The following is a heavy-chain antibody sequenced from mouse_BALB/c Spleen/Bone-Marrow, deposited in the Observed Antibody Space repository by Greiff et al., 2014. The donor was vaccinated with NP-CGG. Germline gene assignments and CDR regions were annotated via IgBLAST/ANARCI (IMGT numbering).Heavy chain of an antibody. J-gene: IGHJ4*01. D-gene: IGHD2-14*01. CDR1: GISITTGNYR. V-gene: IGHV3-5*02. Sequence: EVQRVESGPGLVKPSQTVSLTCTVTGISITTGNYRWSWIRQFPGNKLEWIGFIYYSGTITYNPSLTSRTTTTRDTSKNQFFLEMNSLTAEDTATYYCARAYYRYAMDYWGQGTSVTVSS. CDR3: ARAYYRYAMDY. CDR2: IYYSGTI.